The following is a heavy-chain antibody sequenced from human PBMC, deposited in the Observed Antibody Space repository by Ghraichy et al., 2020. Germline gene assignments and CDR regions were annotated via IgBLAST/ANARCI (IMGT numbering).Heavy chain of an antibody. CDR3: AKRGVGPGGAAGTHFDY. Sequence: LSLTCAASGFTFSSYAMSWVRQAPGKGLEWVSAISGSGGSTYYADSVKGRFTISRDNSKNTLYLQMNSLRAEDTAVYYCAKRGVGPGGAAGTHFDYWGQGTLVTVSS. D-gene: IGHD6-19*01. V-gene: IGHV3-23*01. J-gene: IGHJ4*02. CDR1: GFTFSSYA. CDR2: ISGSGGST.